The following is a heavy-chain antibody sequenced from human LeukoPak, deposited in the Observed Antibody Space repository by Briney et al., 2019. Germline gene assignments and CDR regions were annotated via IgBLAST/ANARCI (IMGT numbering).Heavy chain of an antibody. CDR1: GGSISSGVYY. J-gene: IGHJ6*03. D-gene: IGHD7-27*01. CDR3: ARVELTGDLYYYYYMDV. Sequence: SQTLSLTCTVSGGSISSGVYYWGWFRQPPGKGLEWIGYIYYSVSTYYNPSLNSRVTISVDTSKNQFSLKLSSVIAADKAVYYCARVELTGDLYYYYYMDVWGKGTTVTVSS. CDR2: IYYSVST. V-gene: IGHV4-30-4*08.